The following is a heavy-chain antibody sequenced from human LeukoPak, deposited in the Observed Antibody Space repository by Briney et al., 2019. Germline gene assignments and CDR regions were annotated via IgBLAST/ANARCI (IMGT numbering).Heavy chain of an antibody. D-gene: IGHD6-19*01. V-gene: IGHV1-2*02. CDR2: INPNSGDT. Sequence: ASVKVSCKASGYTFTGYYIHWVRQAPGQGLEWVGWINPNSGDTHSAQNFQGRVTMTRDTSISTASMDLSRLRSDDTAVYYCARGVAGTPLTDYWGQGTLVTVSS. CDR3: ARGVAGTPLTDY. J-gene: IGHJ4*02. CDR1: GYTFTGYY.